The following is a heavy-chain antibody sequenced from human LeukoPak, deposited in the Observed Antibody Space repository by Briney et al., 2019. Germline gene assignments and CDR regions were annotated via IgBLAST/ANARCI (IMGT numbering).Heavy chain of an antibody. D-gene: IGHD5-18*01. CDR3: ARDPTAMVENYFDY. Sequence: GGSLRLSCAASGFTFSSYGMHWVRQAPGKGREGVTFIRYDGSNKYYADSVKGRFTISRDNSKNTLYLQMNSLRAEDTAVYYCARDPTAMVENYFDYWGQGTLVTVSS. J-gene: IGHJ4*02. V-gene: IGHV3-30*02. CDR1: GFTFSSYG. CDR2: IRYDGSNK.